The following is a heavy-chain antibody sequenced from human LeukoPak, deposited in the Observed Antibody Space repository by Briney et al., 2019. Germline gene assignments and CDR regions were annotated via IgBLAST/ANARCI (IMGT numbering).Heavy chain of an antibody. Sequence: ASVKVSCKASGYTLTSYDINWVRQATGQGLAWMGWMNPNSGNTGYAQKFQGRVTMTRNTSISTAYMELSSLRSEDTAVYYCARASVGAKIRYSFDYWGQGTLVTVSS. CDR2: MNPNSGNT. CDR1: GYTLTSYD. J-gene: IGHJ4*02. CDR3: ARASVGAKIRYSFDY. V-gene: IGHV1-8*01. D-gene: IGHD1-26*01.